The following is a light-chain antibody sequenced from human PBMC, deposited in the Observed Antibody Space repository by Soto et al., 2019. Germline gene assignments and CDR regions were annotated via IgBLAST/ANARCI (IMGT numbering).Light chain of an antibody. J-gene: IGLJ1*01. CDR2: EVT. V-gene: IGLV2-14*01. CDR1: SSDVGTYNY. CDR3: SSYTGSSTLYV. Sequence: QTPLTQPSSVYGSPGQSITISCTGTSSDVGTYNYVSWYQQHPGKATKVMIYEVTYRPSGVSNRFSGSKSGNTASLTISGLQAEDAAEYYCSSYTGSSTLYVFGTGTKVTVL.